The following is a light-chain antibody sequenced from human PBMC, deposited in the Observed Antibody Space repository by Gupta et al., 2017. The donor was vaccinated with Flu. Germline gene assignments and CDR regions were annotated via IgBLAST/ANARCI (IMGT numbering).Light chain of an antibody. Sequence: SYDVTQPPSVSVSPGQTASITCSGDKLGNKNTCWYQQKPGQSPVLVIYQDTKRPSGIPERFSGSSSGNTATLTISGTQTIDEADYYCQAWDSNTASVFGTGTKVTVL. J-gene: IGLJ1*01. CDR1: KLGNKN. CDR3: QAWDSNTASV. CDR2: QDT. V-gene: IGLV3-1*01.